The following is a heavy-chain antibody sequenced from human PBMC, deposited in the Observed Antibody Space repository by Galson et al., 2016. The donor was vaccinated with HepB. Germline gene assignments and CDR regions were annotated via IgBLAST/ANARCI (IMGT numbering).Heavy chain of an antibody. CDR1: GFIFNNYA. V-gene: IGHV3-30-3*01. Sequence: SLRLSCAASGFIFNNYAMHWVRQAPGKGLEWVAVISDDGSNKYYADSVKGRFTISRDNSKNTLYLQMSGLRAEDTAVHYCAREGLGDGYNSLNYYSYYMDVWGKGTTVTVSS. CDR3: AREGLGDGYNSLNYYSYYMDV. D-gene: IGHD5-24*01. J-gene: IGHJ6*03. CDR2: ISDDGSNK.